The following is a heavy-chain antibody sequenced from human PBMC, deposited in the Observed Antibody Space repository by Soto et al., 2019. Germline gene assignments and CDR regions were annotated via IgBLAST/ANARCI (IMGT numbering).Heavy chain of an antibody. CDR3: APHVSCSGGSCQYDAFAI. CDR2: ITADGGT. D-gene: IGHD2-15*01. J-gene: IGHJ3*02. V-gene: IGHV3-23*01. Sequence: EVQVLESGGGLVQPGGSLRLSCEGSEFTVSGHAMTWIRQAPGKGPAWVSTITADGGTYYADSVKGRFAMSRDTSENTLYLLMNSLGAEDTAAYYCAPHVSCSGGSCQYDAFAIRGQGTMVTVSS. CDR1: EFTVSGHA.